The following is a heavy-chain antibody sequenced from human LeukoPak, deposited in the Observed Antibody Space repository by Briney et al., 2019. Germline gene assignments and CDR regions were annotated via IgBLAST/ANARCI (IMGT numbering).Heavy chain of an antibody. CDR1: GGTFSSYA. D-gene: IGHD1-1*01. CDR2: TIPIFGTA. J-gene: IGHJ6*02. V-gene: IGHV1-69*13. CDR3: ARVQLERLLHYGMDV. Sequence: GASVTVSCKASGGTFSSYAISWVRQAPGQGLEWMGGTIPIFGTANYAQKFQGRVTITADESTSTAYMELSSLRSEDTAVYYCARVQLERLLHYGMDVWGQGTTVTVSS.